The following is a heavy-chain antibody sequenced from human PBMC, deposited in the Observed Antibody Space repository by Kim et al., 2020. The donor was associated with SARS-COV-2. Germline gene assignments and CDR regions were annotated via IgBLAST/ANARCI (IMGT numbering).Heavy chain of an antibody. J-gene: IGHJ5*02. CDR3: ARALRYFDWLYWFDP. D-gene: IGHD3-9*01. Sequence: PCLKRRVTISVDTSKNQFSRKLSSVTAADTAVYYCARALRYFDWLYWFDPWGQGTLVTVSS. V-gene: IGHV4-34*01.